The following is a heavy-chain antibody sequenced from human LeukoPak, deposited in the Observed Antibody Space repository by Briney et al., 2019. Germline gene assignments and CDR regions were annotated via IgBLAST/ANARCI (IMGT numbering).Heavy chain of an antibody. V-gene: IGHV3-30*18. CDR2: LTYDGRTG. Sequence: GGSLRLSCVASGFTLSRCGMHWVRQAPGKGREWMGVLTYDGRTGYYGDSVKGRFTISRDTSKNMVFLEMSSLRSDDSAFYYCVKEQDNGVYRVADYWGQGTLVTVSS. J-gene: IGHJ4*02. CDR3: VKEQDNGVYRVADY. CDR1: GFTLSRCG. D-gene: IGHD2-8*01.